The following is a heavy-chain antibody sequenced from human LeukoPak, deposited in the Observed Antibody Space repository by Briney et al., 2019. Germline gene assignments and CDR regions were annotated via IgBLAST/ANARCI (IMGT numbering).Heavy chain of an antibody. J-gene: IGHJ4*02. CDR2: ISAYNGNT. V-gene: IGHV1-18*01. Sequence: ASVKVSCKASGYTFTSYGISWVRQAPGQGLEWMGWISAYNGNTNYAQKLQGRVTMTRDMSTSTVYMQLSSLRSEDTAVYYCAREGSEGGGYYFDYWGQGTLVTISS. CDR3: AREGSEGGGYYFDY. D-gene: IGHD2-15*01. CDR1: GYTFTSYG.